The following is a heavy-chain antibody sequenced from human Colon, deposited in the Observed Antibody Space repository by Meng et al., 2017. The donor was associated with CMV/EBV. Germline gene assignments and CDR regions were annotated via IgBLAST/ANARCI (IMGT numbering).Heavy chain of an antibody. CDR3: ARGYCKPPKCYAGWGY. V-gene: IGHV3-48*03. J-gene: IGHJ4*02. Sequence: GRSLRLSCAPSGLSFSTHGINWFRQAPGKGLEWISYINSNAGTKDYADSVRGRFTISRDNGQNSVYLQMTVLRAADTAVYSCARGYCKPPKCYAGWGYWGQGALVTVSS. CDR1: GLSFSTHG. D-gene: IGHD2-2*01. CDR2: INSNAGTK.